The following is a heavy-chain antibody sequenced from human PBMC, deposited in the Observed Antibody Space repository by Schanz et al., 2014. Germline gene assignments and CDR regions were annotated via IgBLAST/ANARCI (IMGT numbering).Heavy chain of an antibody. D-gene: IGHD5-12*01. J-gene: IGHJ5*02. V-gene: IGHV3-30*18. CDR1: GFTFSSYW. CDR2: ISYDGTNK. CDR3: AKDLNRVATAPQS. Sequence: VRLVESGGGLVEPGGSLRLSCAASGFTFSSYWMHWVRQAPGKGLEWVAVISYDGTNKYYADSVKGRFTISRDNSKTTLSLQLNSLRAEDTAVYYCAKDLNRVATAPQSWGQGTLVTVSS.